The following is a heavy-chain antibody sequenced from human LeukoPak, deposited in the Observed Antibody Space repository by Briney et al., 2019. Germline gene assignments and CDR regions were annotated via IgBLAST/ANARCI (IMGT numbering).Heavy chain of an antibody. Sequence: GGSLRLSCAASGFTVSSNYMSWVRQAPGKGLEWVANIKQDGSEKYYVDSVKGRFTISRDNAKNSLYLQMNSLRAEDTAVYYCARDLGYWGQGTLVTVSS. CDR3: ARDLGY. J-gene: IGHJ4*02. D-gene: IGHD7-27*01. CDR2: IKQDGSEK. V-gene: IGHV3-7*01. CDR1: GFTVSSNY.